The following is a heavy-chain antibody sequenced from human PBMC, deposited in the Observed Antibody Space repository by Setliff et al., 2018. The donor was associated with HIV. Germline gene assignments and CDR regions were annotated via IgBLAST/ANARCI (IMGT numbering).Heavy chain of an antibody. Sequence: SVKVSCKASGGTFSSYAISWVRQAPGQGLEWMGGIIPIFGTANYAQKFQGRVTITADESTSTAYMELSSLRSEDTAVYYCVTRTDYYYYYYMDVWGKGTTVTVSS. J-gene: IGHJ6*03. CDR1: GGTFSSYA. CDR2: IIPIFGTA. CDR3: VTRTDYYYYYYMDV. V-gene: IGHV1-69*13.